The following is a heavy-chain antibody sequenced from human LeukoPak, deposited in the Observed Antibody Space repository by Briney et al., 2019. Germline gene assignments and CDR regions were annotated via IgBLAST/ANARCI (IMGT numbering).Heavy chain of an antibody. J-gene: IGHJ6*03. CDR3: ARGRVSSSTWYSTYYYYFYMDV. V-gene: IGHV4-34*01. CDR2: INHSGST. D-gene: IGHD1-1*01. Sequence: SETLSLTCAVYGGSFSGYYWSWIRQPPGKGLEWIGEINHSGSTNYNPSLKGRVTISVDTTNHLFSLRLRSVTAADTAVYFCARGRVSSSTWYSTYYYYFYMDVWGKGTTVTVSS. CDR1: GGSFSGYY.